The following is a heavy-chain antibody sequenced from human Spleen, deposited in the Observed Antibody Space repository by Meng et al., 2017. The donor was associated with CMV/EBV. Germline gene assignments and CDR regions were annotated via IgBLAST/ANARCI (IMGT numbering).Heavy chain of an antibody. V-gene: IGHV3-30*18. CDR3: AKGITIGLPNWIDP. D-gene: IGHD3-9*01. CDR2: ISYDGSNK. CDR1: GFTFNKFW. Sequence: GGSLRLSCAASGFTFNKFWMTWVRQAPGKGLEWVAVISYDGSNKYYADSVKGRFTISRDNSKNTLYLQMNSLRAEDTGVYYCAKGITIGLPNWIDPWGQGTLVTVSS. J-gene: IGHJ5*02.